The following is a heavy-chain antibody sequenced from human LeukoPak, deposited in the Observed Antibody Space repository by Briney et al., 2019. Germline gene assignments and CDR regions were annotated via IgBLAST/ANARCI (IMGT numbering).Heavy chain of an antibody. CDR1: GGSFSGYY. V-gene: IGHV4-34*01. D-gene: IGHD2-2*01. J-gene: IGHJ3*02. Sequence: SETLSLTCAVYGGSFSGYYWSWIRQPPGKGLEWIGEINHSGSTNYNPSLESRVTISVDTSKNQFSLKLSSVAAADTAVYYCARGEPARGDAFDIWGQGTMVTVSS. CDR2: INHSGST. CDR3: ARGEPARGDAFDI.